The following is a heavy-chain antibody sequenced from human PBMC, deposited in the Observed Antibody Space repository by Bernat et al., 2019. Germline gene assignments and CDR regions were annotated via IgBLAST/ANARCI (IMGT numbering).Heavy chain of an antibody. V-gene: IGHV3-33*01. CDR3: GSSPGGQNGYPRIDN. CDR2: IWYDGSTK. CDR1: GFGFSTYG. J-gene: IGHJ4*02. Sequence: QVQLVESGGGGVQPGTSLTLSGAASGFGFSTYGRQWFRRAQGKGLGWVAVIWYDGSTKFYTDSVKGRFTISRDNSKSTLYLQMNSLRVEDSAVYYCGSSPGGQNGYPRIDNWGQGTLVTVSS. D-gene: IGHD5-24*01.